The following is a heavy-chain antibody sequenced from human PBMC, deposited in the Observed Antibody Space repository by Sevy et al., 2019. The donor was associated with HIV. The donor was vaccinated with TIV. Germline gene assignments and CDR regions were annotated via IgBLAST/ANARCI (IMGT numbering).Heavy chain of an antibody. CDR2: IHYNGHT. D-gene: IGHD1-26*01. J-gene: IGHJ4*02. CDR1: GGSITSLY. V-gene: IGHV4-59*08. CDR3: AGENAWGRGYS. Sequence: SETLSLTCTVSGGSITSLYWNWIRQPPGKGLEWIANIHYNGHTNYNPSLKSRVTLSLDTSKNQFSLRLSSVTAADTAMYYCAGENAWGRGYSWGQGPLVTVSS.